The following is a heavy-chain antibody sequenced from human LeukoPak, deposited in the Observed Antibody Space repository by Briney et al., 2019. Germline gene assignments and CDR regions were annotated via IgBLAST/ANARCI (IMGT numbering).Heavy chain of an antibody. CDR1: GGSISSGGYY. J-gene: IGHJ3*02. V-gene: IGHV4-31*03. CDR2: IYYSGST. D-gene: IGHD3-9*01. CDR3: ARVGSDIVTGYGAFDI. Sequence: SETLSLTCTVSGGSISSGGYYWSWIRQHPGKGLEWIGYIYYSGSTYYNPSLKSRFTISVDTSKNQFSLKLSSVTASVTAVYYCARVGSDIVTGYGAFDIWGQGTMVTVSS.